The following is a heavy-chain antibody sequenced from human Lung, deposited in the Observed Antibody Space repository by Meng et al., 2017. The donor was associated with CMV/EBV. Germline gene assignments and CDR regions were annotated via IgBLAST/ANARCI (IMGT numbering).Heavy chain of an antibody. V-gene: IGHV3-48*03. Sequence: SLKISRAASGFTHSSFEMNWVRQAPGKGLDWVSYISSSGTTIYYADSVKGRFTITRDNTKNSLYLQMNSLRAEDTAVYYCSRGGGRYCSGGSCYRTGFDPWGQGTLVTVSS. D-gene: IGHD2-15*01. J-gene: IGHJ5*02. CDR2: ISSSGTTI. CDR3: SRGGGRYCSGGSCYRTGFDP. CDR1: GFTHSSFE.